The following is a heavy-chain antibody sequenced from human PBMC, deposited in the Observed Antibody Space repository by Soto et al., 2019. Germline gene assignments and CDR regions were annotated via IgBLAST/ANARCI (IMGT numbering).Heavy chain of an antibody. V-gene: IGHV3-30*18. D-gene: IGHD6-13*01. CDR1: GFTFSRSG. J-gene: IGHJ4*02. Sequence: QVQLVESGGGVVQPGMSLRLSCAASGFTFSRSGMHWVRQAPGKGLEWVSVISHDGRSKYYADSVKGRFTIPRDNSKNTLYLQMNSLRAEDTAVYYCAKDRSSSWTLDYWGQGTLVTVSS. CDR2: ISHDGRSK. CDR3: AKDRSSSWTLDY.